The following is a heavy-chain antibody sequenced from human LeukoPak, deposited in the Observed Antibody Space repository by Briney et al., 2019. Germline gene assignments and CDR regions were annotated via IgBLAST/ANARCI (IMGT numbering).Heavy chain of an antibody. CDR3: ARRSISYEFDY. J-gene: IGHJ4*02. V-gene: IGHV3-13*01. CDR2: IGTAGDT. Sequence: PGGSLRLSCAASGFTFSSYDMHWVRQATGKGLEWVSAIGTAGDTYYPGSVKGRFTISRENAKNTLYLQMNSLRAKDTAVYYCARRSISYEFDYWGQGTLVTVSS. CDR1: GFTFSSYD. D-gene: IGHD6-6*01.